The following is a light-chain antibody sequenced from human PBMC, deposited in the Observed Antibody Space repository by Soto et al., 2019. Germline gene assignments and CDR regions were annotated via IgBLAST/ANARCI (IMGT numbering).Light chain of an antibody. CDR1: QSVSANF. V-gene: IGKV3-20*01. CDR2: AAS. J-gene: IGKJ2*01. Sequence: EIVLTQSPGTLSLSPGERATLSCRASQSVSANFVAWYQQKPGQPPRLFIYAASGRAAGIPDRFSGFGSGTDFTLNISRLEPEDFAVYYCQQYGSSPYAFAQGTKLEI. CDR3: QQYGSSPYA.